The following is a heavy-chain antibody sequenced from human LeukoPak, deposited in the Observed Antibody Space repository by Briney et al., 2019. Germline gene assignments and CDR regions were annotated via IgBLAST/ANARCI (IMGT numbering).Heavy chain of an antibody. Sequence: PGGSLRLSCAASGFTFSSYGMGWVRQAPGKGLEWVSSISDSGGSTYYSDSVKSRFTISRDNSKNTLYLQMNSLRAGDAALYYCAKPGAGGSYFDTWGQGTLVTVSS. J-gene: IGHJ4*02. D-gene: IGHD1-14*01. V-gene: IGHV3-23*01. CDR1: GFTFSSYG. CDR2: ISDSGGST. CDR3: AKPGAGGSYFDT.